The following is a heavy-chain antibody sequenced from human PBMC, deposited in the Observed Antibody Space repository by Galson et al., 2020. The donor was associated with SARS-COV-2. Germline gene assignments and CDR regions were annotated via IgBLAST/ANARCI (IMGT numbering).Heavy chain of an antibody. CDR1: GGSFSGYY. CDR3: ARGPYDFWSGYWAPQLYYFDY. CDR2: INHSGST. V-gene: IGHV4-34*01. Sequence: SETLSLTCAVYGGSFSGYYWSWIRQPPGKGLEWIGEINHSGSTNYNPSLKSRVTISVDTSKNQFSLKLSSVTAADTAVYYCARGPYDFWSGYWAPQLYYFDYWGQGTLVTVSS. D-gene: IGHD3-3*01. J-gene: IGHJ4*02.